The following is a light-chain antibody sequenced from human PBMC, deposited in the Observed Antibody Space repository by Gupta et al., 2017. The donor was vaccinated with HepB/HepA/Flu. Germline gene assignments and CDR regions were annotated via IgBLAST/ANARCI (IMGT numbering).Light chain of an antibody. CDR3: QETKTYPLT. Sequence: DVQMTQSPSFVSASVGDRVTITCRASQDIKNWVAWYQQKSGKAPRLLIYAASNLQSAVPSTFSGSGSGTDFTLTISGLQPEDFATYYCQETKTYPLTFGEGTRVEIK. CDR2: AAS. J-gene: IGKJ5*01. V-gene: IGKV1-12*01. CDR1: QDIKNW.